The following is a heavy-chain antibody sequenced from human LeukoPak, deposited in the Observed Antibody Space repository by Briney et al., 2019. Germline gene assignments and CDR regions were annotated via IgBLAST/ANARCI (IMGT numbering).Heavy chain of an antibody. Sequence: QPGGSLRLSCAASGFTFDDYGMAWVRQAPGKGLEWVSGITWNGGATFYAASVQGRFTITRDNAKNSLYLQMNSLRGEDTAVYHCAREGDTVTNWYDPWGQGTLVIVSS. J-gene: IGHJ5*02. D-gene: IGHD4-17*01. CDR3: AREGDTVTNWYDP. CDR1: GFTFDDYG. V-gene: IGHV3-20*01. CDR2: ITWNGGAT.